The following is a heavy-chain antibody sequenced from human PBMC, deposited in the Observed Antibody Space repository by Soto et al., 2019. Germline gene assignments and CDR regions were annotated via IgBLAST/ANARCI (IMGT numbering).Heavy chain of an antibody. CDR1: GFTFSSYW. D-gene: IGHD3-10*01. Sequence: PGGSLRLSCAASGFTFSSYWMHWVRQAPGKGLVWVSRINSDGSCTSYADSVKGRFTISRYNAKNTLFLQINSLRAEDTAVFYCARDAPITMVRGVIPDYWGQGTLVTVSS. CDR3: ARDAPITMVRGVIPDY. J-gene: IGHJ4*02. CDR2: INSDGSCT. V-gene: IGHV3-74*01.